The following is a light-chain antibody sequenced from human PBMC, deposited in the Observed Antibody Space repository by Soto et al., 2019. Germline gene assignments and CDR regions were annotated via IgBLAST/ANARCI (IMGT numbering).Light chain of an antibody. J-gene: IGLJ1*01. Sequence: QSALTQPASVSGSPGQSITISCTGASSDVRTYNLVSWYQQHPGKAPKLMIYEVSKRPSGVSNRFSGSKSGNTASLTISGLQAEDEADYYCCSYAGSNTLYVFGTGTKVTVL. CDR1: SSDVRTYNL. CDR2: EVS. CDR3: CSYAGSNTLYV. V-gene: IGLV2-23*02.